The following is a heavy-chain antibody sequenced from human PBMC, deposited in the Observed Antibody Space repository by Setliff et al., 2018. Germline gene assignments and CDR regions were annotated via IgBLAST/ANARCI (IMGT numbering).Heavy chain of an antibody. CDR3: ARGQPRWFDP. V-gene: IGHV4-31*01. CDR2: IHDSGTT. CDR1: GDSMNSGPHSY. J-gene: IGHJ5*02. Sequence: NPSETLSLTCTVSGDSMNSGPHSYWSWIRQHPGKGLEWIGYIHDSGTTYYNPSLKSPVTLSVDTSKCQFSLSLYSVTFADTAVYYCARGQPRWFDPWGLGTLVTVSS.